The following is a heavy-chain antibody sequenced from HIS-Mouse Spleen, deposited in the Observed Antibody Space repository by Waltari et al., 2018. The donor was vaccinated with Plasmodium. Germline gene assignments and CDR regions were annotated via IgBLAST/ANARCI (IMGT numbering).Heavy chain of an antibody. CDR2: IYTSGRT. Sequence: QVQLQESGPGLVKPSETLSLTCTVSGGSISSSYWSWIRQPAGKGLEWIGRIYTSGRTNYNPSLKSRVTMSVDTSKNQFSLKLSSVTAADTAVYYCARTWVRGVTTNWFDPWGQGTLVTVSS. CDR1: GGSISSSY. CDR3: ARTWVRGVTTNWFDP. J-gene: IGHJ5*02. V-gene: IGHV4-4*07. D-gene: IGHD3-10*01.